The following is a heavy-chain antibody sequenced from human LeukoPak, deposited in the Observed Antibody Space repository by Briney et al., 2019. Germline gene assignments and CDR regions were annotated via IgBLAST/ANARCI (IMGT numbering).Heavy chain of an antibody. J-gene: IGHJ4*02. Sequence: PGGSLRLSCAASGFTFSSYGMNWVRQAPGKGLEWVSSISSSSSHIYYADSVKGRFTISRDNAKNSLYLQMNGLRAEDTAVYYCARSLTHYYDSSGYYYEFNYWGQGTLVTVSS. V-gene: IGHV3-21*01. CDR1: GFTFSSYG. CDR2: ISSSSSHI. D-gene: IGHD3-22*01. CDR3: ARSLTHYYDSSGYYYEFNY.